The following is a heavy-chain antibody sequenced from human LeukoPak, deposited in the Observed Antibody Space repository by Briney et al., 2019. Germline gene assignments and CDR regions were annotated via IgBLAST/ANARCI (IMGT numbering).Heavy chain of an antibody. CDR1: GDSINGYH. V-gene: IGHV4-59*01. CDR3: ARIQVVAERNAFDI. J-gene: IGHJ3*02. D-gene: IGHD3-22*01. Sequence: PSETLSLTCSVSGDSINGYHWSWIRQPPGKGLECIGHIHSSGSTNYCNPSLKSRVTLSLDTSKNQFSLKVTSVTAADTAVYYCARIQVVAERNAFDIWGQGTMVTVSS. CDR2: IHSSGST.